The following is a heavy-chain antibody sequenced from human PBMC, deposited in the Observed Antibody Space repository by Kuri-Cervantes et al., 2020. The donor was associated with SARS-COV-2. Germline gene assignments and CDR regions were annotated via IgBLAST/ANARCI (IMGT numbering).Heavy chain of an antibody. D-gene: IGHD2-21*01. CDR2: IGPSGTTK. Sequence: GESLKISCTASGFIFSDYYMTWIRQAPGKGLEWVSNIGPSGTTKYYADSVKGRFTISRDNAKNSLYLHMNSLRGDDTAVYYCARVAGEGPIYYYYMDVWGKGTTVTVSS. CDR3: ARVAGEGPIYYYYMDV. CDR1: GFIFSDYY. J-gene: IGHJ6*03. V-gene: IGHV3-11*04.